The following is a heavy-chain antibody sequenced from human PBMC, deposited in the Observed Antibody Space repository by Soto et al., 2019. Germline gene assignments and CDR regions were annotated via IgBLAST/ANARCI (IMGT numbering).Heavy chain of an antibody. CDR3: ARLGYGSGSYYNLNWFDP. CDR2: IYHSGST. CDR1: GGSISSSNW. J-gene: IGHJ5*02. D-gene: IGHD3-10*01. V-gene: IGHV4-4*02. Sequence: PSETLSLTCAVSGGSISSSNWWSWVRQPPGKGLEWIGEIYHSGSTNYNPSLKSRVTISVDKSKNQFSLKLSSVTAADTAVYYCARLGYGSGSYYNLNWFDPWGQGTLVTVSS.